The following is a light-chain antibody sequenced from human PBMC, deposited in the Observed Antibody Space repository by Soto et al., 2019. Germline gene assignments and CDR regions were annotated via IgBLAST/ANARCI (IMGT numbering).Light chain of an antibody. CDR1: QSVSSY. Sequence: EIVLTQSPATLSLSPGERATLSCRASQSVSSYLAWYQQKPGQAPRLLIYDASNRATGIPARFSGSGSGTDCTRTISSLEPEDFAFYYCQQRSNWPPVTFGQGTRLEIK. CDR2: DAS. CDR3: QQRSNWPPVT. V-gene: IGKV3-11*01. J-gene: IGKJ5*01.